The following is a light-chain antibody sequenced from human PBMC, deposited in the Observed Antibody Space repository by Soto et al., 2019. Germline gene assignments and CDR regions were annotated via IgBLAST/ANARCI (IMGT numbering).Light chain of an antibody. J-gene: IGKJ4*01. CDR2: GAS. CDR3: QQYNNWRG. Sequence: EIVMTQSPDTLSVSPGERATLYCRDSQSVSSKLAWYQQKPGQAPRLLIYGASTRATGITASFSGSGSGTEFTLTISSMQSEDFAVYYCQQYNNWRGFGGETKVEIK. V-gene: IGKV3-15*01. CDR1: QSVSSK.